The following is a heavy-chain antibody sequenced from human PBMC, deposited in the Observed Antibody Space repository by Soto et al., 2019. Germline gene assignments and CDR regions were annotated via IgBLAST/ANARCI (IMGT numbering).Heavy chain of an antibody. J-gene: IGHJ6*03. Sequence: QVQLVESGGGVVQPGRSLRLSCVGSGFSFSSYDMNWVRQAPGTGLEWVALMSYDGSKKYYGDSVRGRVTISRDNSKKTLYLQRDHLGPEDTAIYYCAKDLKPGSRWSLGGVEHCMDVWGRGTTVSVSS. D-gene: IGHD3-16*01. CDR1: GFSFSSYD. CDR3: AKDLKPGSRWSLGGVEHCMDV. CDR2: MSYDGSKK. V-gene: IGHV3-30*18.